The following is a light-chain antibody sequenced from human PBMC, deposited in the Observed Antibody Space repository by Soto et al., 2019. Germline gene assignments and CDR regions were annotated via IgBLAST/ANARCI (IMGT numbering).Light chain of an antibody. V-gene: IGLV2-14*03. Sequence: QSALTQPASVSGSPGQSITISCTGTSSDVGFYNYVSWYQHHPGKAPNLVIYDVSDRPSGVSNRFSGSKSDNTASLTISGLQAEDEADYYCNSYTSSTTLVVFGGGTKLTVL. CDR2: DVS. J-gene: IGLJ2*01. CDR3: NSYTSSTTLVV. CDR1: SSDVGFYNY.